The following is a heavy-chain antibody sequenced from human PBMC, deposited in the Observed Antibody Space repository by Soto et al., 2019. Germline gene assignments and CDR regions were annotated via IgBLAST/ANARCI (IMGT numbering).Heavy chain of an antibody. CDR3: ARSAANTSYDACDI. V-gene: IGHV1-69*02. Sequence: SVKVSCKASGGTFSSYTISWVRQAPGQGLEWMGRIIPILGIANYAQKFQGRVTITADKSTSTAYMELSSLRSEDTAVYYCARSAANTSYDACDIWGQGTMVTVSS. D-gene: IGHD2-2*01. CDR1: GGTFSSYT. CDR2: IIPILGIA. J-gene: IGHJ3*02.